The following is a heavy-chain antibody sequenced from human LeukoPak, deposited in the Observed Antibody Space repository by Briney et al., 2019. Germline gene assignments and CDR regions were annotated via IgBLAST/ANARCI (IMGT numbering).Heavy chain of an antibody. CDR3: ARGGENYDILTGRTYYFDY. CDR1: GFTFNNYN. V-gene: IGHV3-48*04. D-gene: IGHD3-9*01. J-gene: IGHJ4*02. Sequence: GGSLRLSCAASGFTFNNYNMNWVRQAPGKGLEWISYITLSSSTIYYADSVKGRFTISRDNAKNSLYLQMNSLRAEDTAVYYCARGGENYDILTGRTYYFDYWGQGTLVTVSS. CDR2: ITLSSSTI.